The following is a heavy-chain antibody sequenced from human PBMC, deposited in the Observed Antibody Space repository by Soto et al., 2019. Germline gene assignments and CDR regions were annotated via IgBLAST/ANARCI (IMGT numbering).Heavy chain of an antibody. V-gene: IGHV1-3*01. D-gene: IGHD1-7*01. CDR2: INAGNGNT. CDR3: ARAGTTFNWFDP. Sequence: ASVKVSCKXSGYTFTSYDMNWVRQATGHRLEWMGWINAGNGNTKYSQKFQGRVTITRDTSASTAYMELSRLRSEDTAVYYCARAGTTFNWFDPWGQGTLVTVSS. CDR1: GYTFTSYD. J-gene: IGHJ5*02.